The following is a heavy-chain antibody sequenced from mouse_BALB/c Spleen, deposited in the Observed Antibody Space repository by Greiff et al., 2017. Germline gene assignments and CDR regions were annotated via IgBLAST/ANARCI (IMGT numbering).Heavy chain of an antibody. J-gene: IGHJ2*01. CDR3: ARLDGNYFDY. CDR2: IYPGDGDT. CDR1: GYTFTSYW. D-gene: IGHD2-1*01. V-gene: IGHV1-87*01. Sequence: QVQLQQSGAELARPGASVKLSCKASGYTFTSYWMQWVKQRPGQGLEWIGAIYPGDGDTRYTQKFKGKATLTADKSSSTAYMQLSSLASEDSAVYYCARLDGNYFDYWGQGTTLTVSS.